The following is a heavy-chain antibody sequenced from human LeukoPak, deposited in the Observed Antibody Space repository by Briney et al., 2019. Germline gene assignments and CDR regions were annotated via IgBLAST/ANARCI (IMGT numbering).Heavy chain of an antibody. V-gene: IGHV4-39*01. CDR1: GGSISRSSYY. CDR3: ARPFRDGSGKYYQFSFDY. J-gene: IGHJ4*02. CDR2: IYYSGST. Sequence: SETLSLTCTVSGGSISRSSYYWGWIHQPPGKGLEWIGSIYYSGSTYYNPSLKSRVTISVDTSKNQFSLKLTSVTAADTAVYYCARPFRDGSGKYYQFSFDYWGQGTLVTVSS. D-gene: IGHD3-10*01.